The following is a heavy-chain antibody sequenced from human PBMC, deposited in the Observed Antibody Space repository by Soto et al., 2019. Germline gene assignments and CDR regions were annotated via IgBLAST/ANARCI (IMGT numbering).Heavy chain of an antibody. D-gene: IGHD6-13*01. J-gene: IGHJ5*02. CDR3: AKDRGVAPAARNWFDP. V-gene: IGHV4-4*02. CDR2: IYHSGST. Sequence: QLQLQESGPGLVKPSGTLSLTCAVSSGSISSSNWWSWLRQPPGKGLEWIGEIYHSGSTNYNPSLKSRVTISVDKSKNQFSLKLSSVTAADTAVYYCAKDRGVAPAARNWFDPWGQGTLVTVSS. CDR1: SGSISSSNW.